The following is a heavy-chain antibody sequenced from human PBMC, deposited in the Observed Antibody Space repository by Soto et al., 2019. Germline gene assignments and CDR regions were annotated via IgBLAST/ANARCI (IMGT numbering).Heavy chain of an antibody. D-gene: IGHD3-10*01. CDR1: GFTFSSYW. Sequence: AGGSLRLSCAASGFTFSSYWMSWVRQAPGKGLEWVANIKQDGSEKYYVDSVKGRFTISRDNAKNSLYLQMNSLRAEDTAVYYCARGGYDAVVRGVMEDDWFDPWGQGTLVTVSS. V-gene: IGHV3-7*03. CDR3: ARGGYDAVVRGVMEDDWFDP. CDR2: IKQDGSEK. J-gene: IGHJ5*02.